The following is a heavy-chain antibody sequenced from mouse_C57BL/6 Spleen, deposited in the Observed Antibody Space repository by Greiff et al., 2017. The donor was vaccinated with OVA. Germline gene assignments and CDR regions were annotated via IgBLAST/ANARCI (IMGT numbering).Heavy chain of an antibody. D-gene: IGHD2-5*01. CDR1: GYSFPDYN. Sequence: EVQLQQSGPELVKPGASVKISCKASGYSFPDYNMNWVKQSTGKSIEWIGVIHPNYGTTSYNQKLTGKATLTGDQSSSTAYMQLNSLTSEDSAVYYCSRYSKGHYYAMDYWGQGTSVTVSS. CDR3: SRYSKGHYYAMDY. V-gene: IGHV1-39*01. J-gene: IGHJ4*01. CDR2: IHPNYGTT.